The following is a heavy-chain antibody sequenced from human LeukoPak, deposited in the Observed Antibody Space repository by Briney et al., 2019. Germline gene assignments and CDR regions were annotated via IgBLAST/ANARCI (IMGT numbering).Heavy chain of an antibody. Sequence: SSETLSLTCTVSGDSISSNYCTWIRQRAGQGREWFVRIYTGGRNVAQTSLRSRASMSVDTSKNQVSLKLTSVTAADTAVYYCEREGVGVRPFDYWGEGALVTASS. CDR1: GDSISSNY. CDR3: EREGVGVRPFDY. J-gene: IGHJ4*02. D-gene: IGHD2-21*01. V-gene: IGHV4-4*07. CDR2: IYTGGRN.